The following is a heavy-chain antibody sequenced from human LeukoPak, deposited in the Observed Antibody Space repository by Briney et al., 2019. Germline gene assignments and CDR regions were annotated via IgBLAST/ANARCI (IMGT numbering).Heavy chain of an antibody. CDR2: ISDDGNKK. V-gene: IGHV3-33*05. Sequence: GGSLRLSCAASGFSFSFYGMHWVRQAPGKGLEWVAVISDDGNKKDYADSVKGRFTISRDNSKNTFYLQMNSLRAEDTAVYYCAKDLERDIVVVVAAMVSDYWGQGTLVTVSS. J-gene: IGHJ4*02. D-gene: IGHD2-15*01. CDR1: GFSFSFYG. CDR3: AKDLERDIVVVVAAMVSDY.